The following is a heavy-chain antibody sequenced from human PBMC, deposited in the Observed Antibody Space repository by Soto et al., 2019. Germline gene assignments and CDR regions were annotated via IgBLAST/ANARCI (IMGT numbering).Heavy chain of an antibody. CDR3: ALRLYGDYVGIDY. J-gene: IGHJ4*02. CDR2: ISSSGSTI. V-gene: IGHV3-11*01. Sequence: GGSLRLSCAASGFTFSDYYMSWIRQAPGKGLEWVSYISSSGSTIYYADSVKGRFTISRDNAKNSLYLQMNNLRAEDTAVYYCALRLYGDYVGIDYWGQGTQVTVSS. D-gene: IGHD4-17*01. CDR1: GFTFSDYY.